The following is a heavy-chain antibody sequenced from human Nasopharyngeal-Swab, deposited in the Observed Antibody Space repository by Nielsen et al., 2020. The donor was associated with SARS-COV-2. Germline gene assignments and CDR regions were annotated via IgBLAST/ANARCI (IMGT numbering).Heavy chain of an antibody. V-gene: IGHV3-9*01. CDR3: AKDKLVAMTTVTLFDG. J-gene: IGHJ4*02. Sequence: GESLKTSCVASGFSFDDYAMHWVRQTPGKGLEWVSGISWNSVTIGYADSVKGRFTISRDNTKNSISLQMNSLRPEDTALYYCAKDKLVAMTTVTLFDGWGQGTLVTVSS. CDR1: GFSFDDYA. CDR2: ISWNSVTI. D-gene: IGHD4-17*01.